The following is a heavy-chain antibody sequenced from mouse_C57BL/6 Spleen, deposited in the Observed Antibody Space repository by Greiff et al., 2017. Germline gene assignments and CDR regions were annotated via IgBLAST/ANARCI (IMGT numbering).Heavy chain of an antibody. CDR3: ARSDYGSSPYYFDY. J-gene: IGHJ2*01. D-gene: IGHD1-1*01. CDR2: IYPRSGNT. Sequence: VQRVESGAELARPGASVKLSCKASGYTFTSYGISWVKQRTGQGLEWIGEIYPRSGNTYYNEKFKGKATLTADKSSSTAYMELRSLTSEDSAVYFCARSDYGSSPYYFDYWGQGTTLTVSS. CDR1: GYTFTSYG. V-gene: IGHV1-81*01.